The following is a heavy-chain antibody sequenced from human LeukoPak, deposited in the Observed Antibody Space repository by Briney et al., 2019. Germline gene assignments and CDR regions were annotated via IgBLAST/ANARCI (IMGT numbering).Heavy chain of an antibody. CDR2: IYYSGST. V-gene: IGHV4-59*08. CDR3: ASHDWQQQPPGW. D-gene: IGHD6-13*01. J-gene: IGHJ4*02. CDR1: GGSISSYY. Sequence: SETLSLTCTVSGGSISSYYWSWIRQPPGRGLEWIGYIYYSGSTDYNPSLKSRDTISVDTSKNQFSLKLSSVTAADTAVYYCASHDWQQQPPGWWGQGTLVTVSS.